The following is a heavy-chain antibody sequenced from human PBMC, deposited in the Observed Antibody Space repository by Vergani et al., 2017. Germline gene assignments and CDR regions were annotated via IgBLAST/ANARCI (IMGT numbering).Heavy chain of an antibody. CDR2: ISGSGGST. D-gene: IGHD2-15*01. J-gene: IGHJ4*02. CDR1: GFTFRSYA. V-gene: IGHV3-23*01. CDR3: AKDRDCSGVSCYYRVADY. Sequence: EVQLLESGGGLVQPGGSLRLSCAASGFTFRSYAMSWVRQAPGKGLEWVSAISGSGGSTYYADSVKGRFTISRDNSKNTLYLQMNSLRAEDTAVYYCAKDRDCSGVSCYYRVADYWGQGTLVTVSS.